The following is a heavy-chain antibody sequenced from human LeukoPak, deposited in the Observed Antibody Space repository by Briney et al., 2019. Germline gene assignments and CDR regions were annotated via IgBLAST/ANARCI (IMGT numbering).Heavy chain of an antibody. D-gene: IGHD1-26*01. V-gene: IGHV4-31*03. Sequence: SETLSLTCTVSGGSISSGGYYWSWIRQHPGKGLEWIGYIYYSGSTYYNPSLKSRVTISVDTSKNQFSLKLSSVTAADTAVYYCARYSGSYSITLDYWGQGTLATVSS. CDR1: GGSISSGGYY. CDR2: IYYSGST. J-gene: IGHJ4*02. CDR3: ARYSGSYSITLDY.